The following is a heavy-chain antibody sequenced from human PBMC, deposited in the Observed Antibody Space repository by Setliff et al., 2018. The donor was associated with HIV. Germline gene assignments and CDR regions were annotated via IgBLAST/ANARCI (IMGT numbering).Heavy chain of an antibody. V-gene: IGHV4-38-2*01. Sequence: SETLSLTCAVSGYSISSGCYWGWIRQPPGKGLEWIGSMYHTGSTYYSPSLNSRFTISVDTSKNQFSLKLRSVTAADTAVYYCNIYYYYYMDVWGKGTTVTVSS. CDR1: GYSISSGCY. J-gene: IGHJ6*03. CDR3: NIYYYYYMDV. CDR2: MYHTGST.